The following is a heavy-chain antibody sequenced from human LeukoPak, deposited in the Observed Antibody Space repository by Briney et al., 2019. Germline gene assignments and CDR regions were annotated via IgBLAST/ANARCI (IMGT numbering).Heavy chain of an antibody. V-gene: IGHV3-9*01. CDR2: ISWNSGSI. CDR3: AKDMCSGGSCYFFDY. CDR1: GFTFDDYA. D-gene: IGHD2-15*01. J-gene: IGHJ4*02. Sequence: PGRSLRLSCAASGFTFDDYAMHWVRQAPGKGLEWVSGISWNSGSIGYADSVKGRFTISRDNAKNSLYLQMNSLRAEDTALYYCAKDMCSGGSCYFFDYWGQGTLVTVSS.